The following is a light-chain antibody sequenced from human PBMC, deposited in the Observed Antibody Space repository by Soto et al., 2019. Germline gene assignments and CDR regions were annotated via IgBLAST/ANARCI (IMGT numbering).Light chain of an antibody. CDR2: EVI. CDR3: GSYTSASTLV. V-gene: IGLV2-14*01. J-gene: IGLJ1*01. Sequence: QCPLTQPASVSGSPGQSIPISCTGTISDVGAYNYVSWYQQHPGKAPKLMIYEVINRPSGVSNRFSGSKSGNTASLTISGLQAEDEADYYCGSYTSASTLVFGTGTKVTVL. CDR1: ISDVGAYNY.